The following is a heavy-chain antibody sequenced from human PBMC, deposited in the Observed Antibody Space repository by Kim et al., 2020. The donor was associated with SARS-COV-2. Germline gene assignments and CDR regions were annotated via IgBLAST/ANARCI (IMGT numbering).Heavy chain of an antibody. V-gene: IGHV3-30*04. CDR1: GFTFSSYA. CDR2: ISYDGSNK. Sequence: GGSLRLSCAASGFTFSSYAMHWVRQAPGKGLEWVAVISYDGSNKYYADSVKGRFTISRDNSKNTLYLQMNSLRAEDTAVYYCARDLVVPAAMAEVAYWG. D-gene: IGHD2-2*01. CDR3: ARDLVVPAAMAEVAY. J-gene: IGHJ4*01.